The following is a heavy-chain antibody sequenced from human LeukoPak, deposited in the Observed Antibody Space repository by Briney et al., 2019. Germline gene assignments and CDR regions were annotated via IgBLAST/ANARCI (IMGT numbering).Heavy chain of an antibody. Sequence: PSETLSLTCAVYGGSFSGYYWSWIRQPPGKGLEWIGYIYYSGSTNYNPSLKSRVTISVDTSKNQFSLKLNSVTAADTAVYYCARGRDSSGYRTDYWGQGTLVTVSS. CDR3: ARGRDSSGYRTDY. D-gene: IGHD3-22*01. J-gene: IGHJ4*02. V-gene: IGHV4-59*13. CDR2: IYYSGST. CDR1: GGSFSGYY.